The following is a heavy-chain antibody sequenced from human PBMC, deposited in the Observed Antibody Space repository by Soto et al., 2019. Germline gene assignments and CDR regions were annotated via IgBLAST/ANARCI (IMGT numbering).Heavy chain of an antibody. CDR1: GFTFSSYA. CDR2: ISGSGGST. Sequence: EVQLLESGGGLVQPGGSLRLSCAASGFTFSSYAMSWVRQAPGKGLEWVSAISGSGGSTYYADSVKGRFTISRDNSKNTVESEMNSLRAEDTAVYYCAKEVYGDGINWFDPWGQGTLVTVSS. CDR3: AKEVYGDGINWFDP. V-gene: IGHV3-23*01. J-gene: IGHJ5*02. D-gene: IGHD4-17*01.